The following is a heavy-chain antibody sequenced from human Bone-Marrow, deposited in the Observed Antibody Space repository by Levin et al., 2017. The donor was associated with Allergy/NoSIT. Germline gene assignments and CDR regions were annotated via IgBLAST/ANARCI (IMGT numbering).Heavy chain of an antibody. CDR3: ATRPDCSSTSCYLQSYYYYGMDV. V-gene: IGHV3-53*01. D-gene: IGHD2-2*01. J-gene: IGHJ6*02. CDR1: GFTVSSNY. Sequence: GGSLRLSCAASGFTVSSNYMSWVRQAPGKGLEWVSVIYSGGSTYYADSVKGRFTISRDNSKNTLYLQMNSLRAEDTAVYYCATRPDCSSTSCYLQSYYYYGMDVWGQGTTVTVSS. CDR2: IYSGGST.